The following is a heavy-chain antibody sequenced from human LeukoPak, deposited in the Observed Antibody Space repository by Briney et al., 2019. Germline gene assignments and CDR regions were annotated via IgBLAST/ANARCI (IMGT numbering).Heavy chain of an antibody. J-gene: IGHJ4*02. D-gene: IGHD2-2*01. CDR2: ISAYNGNT. CDR1: GYTFTSYG. CDR3: AREGVRVVPAAKPLDY. Sequence: ALVKVSCKASGYTFTSYGISWVRQAPGQGLEWMGWISAYNGNTNYAQKLQGRVTMTTDTSTNTAYMELRSLRSDDTAVYYCAREGVRVVPAAKPLDYWDQGTLVTVSS. V-gene: IGHV1-18*01.